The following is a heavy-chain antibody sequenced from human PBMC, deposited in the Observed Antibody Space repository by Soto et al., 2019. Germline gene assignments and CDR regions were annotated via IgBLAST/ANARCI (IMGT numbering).Heavy chain of an antibody. J-gene: IGHJ4*02. CDR1: GYTLTELS. V-gene: IGHV1-24*01. Sequence: ASVKVSCKVSGYTLTELSMHWVRHALGKGLEWMGGFDPEDGETIYAQKFQGRVTMTEDTSTDTAYMELSSLRSEDTAVYYCATEPRYSGYLEFDYWGQGTLVTV. D-gene: IGHD5-12*01. CDR2: FDPEDGET. CDR3: ATEPRYSGYLEFDY.